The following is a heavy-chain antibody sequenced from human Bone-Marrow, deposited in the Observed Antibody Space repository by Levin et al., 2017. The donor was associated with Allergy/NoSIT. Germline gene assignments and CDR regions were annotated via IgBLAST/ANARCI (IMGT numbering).Heavy chain of an antibody. D-gene: IGHD3-3*01. V-gene: IGHV4-39*01. CDR1: GGSISSSSYY. CDR2: IYYSGTT. J-gene: IGHJ4*02. CDR3: ARPHYEGGDY. Sequence: NPSETLSLTCTVSGGSISSSSYYWGWIRQSPGKGLEWIGAIYYSGTTSYNPSLKSRVTISTDTSKNQFSLKLTSVTAADTAMYYCARPHYEGGDYWGQGTLVTVSS.